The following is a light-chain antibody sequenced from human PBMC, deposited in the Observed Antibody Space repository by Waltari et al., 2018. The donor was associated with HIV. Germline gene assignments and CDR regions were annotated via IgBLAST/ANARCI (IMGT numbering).Light chain of an antibody. CDR2: GAS. Sequence: EIVLTQSPGTLSLSPGERATLSSRASQSVTSSYLAWYQQKSGQAPRLLIYGASTRATGIPDRFIGGGSGTDFTLTISRLEPEDFAVYYCQRYGSSPPLTFGGGTKVEIK. J-gene: IGKJ4*01. CDR1: QSVTSSY. V-gene: IGKV3-20*01. CDR3: QRYGSSPPLT.